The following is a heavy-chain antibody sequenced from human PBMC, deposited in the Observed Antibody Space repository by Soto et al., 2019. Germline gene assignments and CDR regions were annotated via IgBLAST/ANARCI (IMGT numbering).Heavy chain of an antibody. V-gene: IGHV3-30*18. CDR1: GFTFTRHG. CDR3: AKDSGVVSSSSSALRNNYYYMDV. D-gene: IGHD6-6*01. CDR2: LSYDGSTK. Sequence: QVQLVESGGGVVQPGTSLRLSCAASGFTFTRHGMHWVRQAPGKGLEWVAFLSYDGSTKYYIDSVKGRFTLSRDNSRNMLYLQMNTLRAEDTAVYYCAKDSGVVSSSSSALRNNYYYMDVWGKGTTVTVSS. J-gene: IGHJ6*03.